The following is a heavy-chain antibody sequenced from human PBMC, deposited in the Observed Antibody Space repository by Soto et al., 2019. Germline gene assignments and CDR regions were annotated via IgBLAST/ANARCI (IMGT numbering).Heavy chain of an antibody. CDR2: INHSGST. J-gene: IGHJ4*02. D-gene: IGHD2-15*01. CDR1: GGSFSGYY. V-gene: IGHV4-34*01. Sequence: SETLSLTCAVYGGSFSGYYWSWIRQPPGKGLEWIGEINHSGSTNYNPSLKSRVTISVDTSKNQFSLKLSSVTAADTAVYYCARRFLVVVALGPLYYWGQGTLVTVSS. CDR3: ARRFLVVVALGPLYY.